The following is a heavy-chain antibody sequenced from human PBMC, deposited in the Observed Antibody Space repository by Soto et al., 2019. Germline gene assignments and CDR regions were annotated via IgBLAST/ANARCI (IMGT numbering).Heavy chain of an antibody. CDR1: GYTFPSYG. V-gene: IGHV1-18*01. Sequence: QVQLVQSGAEVKKPGASVQVSCKASGYTFPSYGISWVRPAPGQGLEWMGWISAYNGNTNYAQKLQGRVTMTTDTATSTANMELRSMRSDDTAVYYCARGAVHYYYLDVWGKGTTVTVSS. D-gene: IGHD3-10*01. CDR2: ISAYNGNT. CDR3: ARGAVHYYYLDV. J-gene: IGHJ6*03.